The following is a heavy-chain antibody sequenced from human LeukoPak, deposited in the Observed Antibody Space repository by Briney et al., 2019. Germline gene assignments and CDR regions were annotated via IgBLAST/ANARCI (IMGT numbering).Heavy chain of an antibody. J-gene: IGHJ5*02. CDR2: IYYSGST. Sequence: KTSETLSLACTVSGGSISSYYWSWIRQPPGKGLEWIGYIYYSGSTNYNPSLKSRVTISVDPSKNQFSLKLSSVTAADTAVYYCARDRSYYDSSGYSYGWFDPWGQGTLVTVSS. CDR3: ARDRSYYDSSGYSYGWFDP. D-gene: IGHD3-22*01. V-gene: IGHV4-59*01. CDR1: GGSISSYY.